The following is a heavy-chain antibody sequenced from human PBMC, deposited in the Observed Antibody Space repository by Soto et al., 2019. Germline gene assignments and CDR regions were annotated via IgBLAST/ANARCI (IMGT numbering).Heavy chain of an antibody. CDR1: GFSFSSYA. CDR2: ISGSGGST. D-gene: IGHD3-9*01. Sequence: GGSVGLCCAASGFSFSSYAMSWVGQAPGKGLEWVSAISGSGGSTYYADSVKGRFTISRDNSKNTLYLQMNSLRAEDTAVYYCAKALRYYDILAGLDYWARGTLVTGSS. CDR3: AKALRYYDILAGLDY. J-gene: IGHJ4*02. V-gene: IGHV3-23*01.